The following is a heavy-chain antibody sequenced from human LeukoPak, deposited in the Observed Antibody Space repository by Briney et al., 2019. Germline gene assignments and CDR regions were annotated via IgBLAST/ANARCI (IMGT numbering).Heavy chain of an antibody. Sequence: KAGGSLRLSCAASGFTVSSNYMSWVRQAPGKGLEWVSVIYSGGSTYYADSVKGRFTISRDNPKNTLYLQMNSLRAEDTAVYYCARDFYYGSGSRAFDIWGQGTMVTVSS. D-gene: IGHD3-10*01. J-gene: IGHJ3*02. CDR1: GFTVSSNY. CDR3: ARDFYYGSGSRAFDI. V-gene: IGHV3-53*01. CDR2: IYSGGST.